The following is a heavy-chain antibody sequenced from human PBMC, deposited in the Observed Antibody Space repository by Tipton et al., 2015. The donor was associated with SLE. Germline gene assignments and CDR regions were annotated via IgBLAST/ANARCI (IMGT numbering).Heavy chain of an antibody. Sequence: TLSLTCTVSGVSISSSSYYWGWIRQPPGKGLEWIGSIYYSGSTYYNPSLKSRVTITVDTSKNQFSLKLSSVTAADTAVYYCARQGYDILTCYYKGFDYWGQGTLVNVSS. D-gene: IGHD3-9*01. CDR3: ARQGYDILTCYYKGFDY. CDR1: GVSISSSSYY. J-gene: IGHJ4*02. V-gene: IGHV4-39*07. CDR2: IYYSGST.